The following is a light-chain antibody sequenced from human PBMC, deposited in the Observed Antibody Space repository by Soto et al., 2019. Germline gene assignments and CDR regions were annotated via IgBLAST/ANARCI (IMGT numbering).Light chain of an antibody. CDR3: QQYYSYPPGT. J-gene: IGKJ5*01. CDR1: QGISSN. Sequence: AIRMTQSPSSLSASPGDRVTITCRASQGISSNFAWYQQKPGKAPKLLIYAGSTLQTGVPSSFIGSRSGTDVTLTISCLQSEDFATYYCQQYYSYPPGTFGQGTRLEIK. V-gene: IGKV1-8*01. CDR2: AGS.